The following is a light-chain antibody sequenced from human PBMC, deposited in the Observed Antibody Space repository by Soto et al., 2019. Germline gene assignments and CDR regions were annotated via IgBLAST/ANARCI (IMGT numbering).Light chain of an antibody. J-gene: IGKJ5*01. Sequence: ENVLTQSPGTLSLSPGERATLSCRASQTVSSYLTWYQQRPGQAPRLLISGAPRRATGIPERFSGSGSGTDFTLTISRLEPEDFALYYCQQYGTSPITFGQGTRLEIK. V-gene: IGKV3-20*01. CDR3: QQYGTSPIT. CDR1: QTVSSY. CDR2: GAP.